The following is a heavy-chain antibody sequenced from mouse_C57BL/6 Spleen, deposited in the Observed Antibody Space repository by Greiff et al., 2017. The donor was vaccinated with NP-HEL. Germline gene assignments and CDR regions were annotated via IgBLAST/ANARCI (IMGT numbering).Heavy chain of an antibody. Sequence: VKVVESGPGLVAPSQSLSITCTASGFSLTSYAISWVRQPPGKGLEWLGVIWTGGGTNYNSALKSRLSIIKDNSKNQVFIKMNSLQTEDTAGYYCARNSRYDGSGYSAMDYWGQGTSVTVSS. D-gene: IGHD1-1*01. CDR3: ARNSRYDGSGYSAMDY. V-gene: IGHV2-9-1*01. J-gene: IGHJ4*01. CDR1: GFSLTSYA. CDR2: IWTGGGT.